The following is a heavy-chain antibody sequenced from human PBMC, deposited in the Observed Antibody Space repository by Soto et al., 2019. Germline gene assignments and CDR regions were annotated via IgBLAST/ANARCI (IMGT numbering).Heavy chain of an antibody. Sequence: QVQLVQSGAEVKKPGSSVKVSCKASGGTFSSYAISWVRQAPGQGLEWMGGIIPIFGTASYAQKFQGRVTITADESTSTAYMELSSLRSEDTAVYYCVRQVVDIVVVVAASHFDYWGQGTLVTVSS. CDR3: VRQVVDIVVVVAASHFDY. CDR1: GGTFSSYA. CDR2: IIPIFGTA. D-gene: IGHD2-15*01. J-gene: IGHJ4*02. V-gene: IGHV1-69*01.